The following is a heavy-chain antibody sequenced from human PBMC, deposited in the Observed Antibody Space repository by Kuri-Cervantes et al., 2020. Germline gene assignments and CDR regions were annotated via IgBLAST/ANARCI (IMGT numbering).Heavy chain of an antibody. CDR2: ISGSGGST. V-gene: IGHV3-23*01. Sequence: GGSLKISCAASGFTFSNYGMSWVRQAPGKGLEWVSAISGSGGSTYYADSVKGRFTISRDNSKNTLYLQVNSLRAEDTAVYYCAKDCSGGSCSSPDYWGQGTLVTVSS. J-gene: IGHJ4*02. CDR1: GFTFSNYG. D-gene: IGHD2-15*01. CDR3: AKDCSGGSCSSPDY.